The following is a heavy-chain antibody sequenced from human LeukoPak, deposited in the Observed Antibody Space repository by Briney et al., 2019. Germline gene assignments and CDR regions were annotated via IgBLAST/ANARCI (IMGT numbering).Heavy chain of an antibody. D-gene: IGHD2-15*01. CDR2: IYSGGNT. J-gene: IGHJ3*02. CDR1: GFTVGSNY. Sequence: GGSLRLSCTGTGFTVGSNYMTWVRQAPGKGLEWVSVIYSGGNTYYADSVKGRFTISRDNSKNTLYLQMNSLRAEDTAVYYCARSGYCSGGSCSNAFDIWGQGTMVTVSS. CDR3: ARSGYCSGGSCSNAFDI. V-gene: IGHV3-53*01.